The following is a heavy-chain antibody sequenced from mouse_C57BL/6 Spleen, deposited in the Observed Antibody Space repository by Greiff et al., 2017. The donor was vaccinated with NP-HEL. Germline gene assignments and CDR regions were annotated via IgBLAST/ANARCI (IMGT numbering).Heavy chain of an antibody. CDR2: IDPSDSET. CDR1: GYTFTSYW. CDR3: ARRGVYYDYDEGGFDY. J-gene: IGHJ2*01. Sequence: QVQLQQPGAELVRPGSSVKLSCKASGYTFTSYWMHWVKQRPIQGLEWIGNIDPSDSETHYNQKFKDKATLTVDKSSSTAYMQLSSLTSEDSAVYYCARRGVYYDYDEGGFDYWGQGTTLTVSS. D-gene: IGHD2-4*01. V-gene: IGHV1-52*01.